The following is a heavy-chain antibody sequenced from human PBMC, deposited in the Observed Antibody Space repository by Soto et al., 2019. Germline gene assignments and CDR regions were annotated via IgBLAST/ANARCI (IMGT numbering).Heavy chain of an antibody. D-gene: IGHD3-3*01. CDR3: AADYDFWSGYSAYYYYGMDV. CDR2: IIPIFGTA. V-gene: IGHV1-69*13. Sequence: SVKVSCKASGGTFSSYAISWVRQAPGQGLEWMGGIIPIFGTANYAQKFQGRVTITADESTSTAYMELSSLRSEDTAVYYCAADYDFWSGYSAYYYYGMDVWGQGTTVTVS. CDR1: GGTFSSYA. J-gene: IGHJ6*02.